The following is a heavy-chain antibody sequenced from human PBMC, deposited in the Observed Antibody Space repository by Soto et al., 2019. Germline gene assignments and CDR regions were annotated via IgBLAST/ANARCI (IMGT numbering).Heavy chain of an antibody. V-gene: IGHV4-30-4*08. CDR3: ARAWIANFDY. CDR2: IYYSGST. J-gene: IGHJ4*02. CDR1: GGSISSGGYY. D-gene: IGHD5-12*01. Sequence: SETLSLTCTVSGGSISSGGYYWSWIRQPSGKGLEWIGYIYYSGSTYYNPSLKSRVTISVDTSKNQFSLKLSSVTAADTAVYYCARAWIANFDYWGQGTLVTVSS.